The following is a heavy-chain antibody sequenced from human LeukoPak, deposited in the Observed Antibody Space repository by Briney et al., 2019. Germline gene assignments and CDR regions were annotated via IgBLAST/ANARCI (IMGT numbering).Heavy chain of an antibody. V-gene: IGHV3-48*02. CDR3: ARGPAAAIDY. Sequence: QSGGSLRLSCAASGFTFSTYSMNWVRQAPGKGLEWVSYIASSTIYYADSVKGRFTIPRDNAKNSLYLQMNSLRDEDTAVYYCARGPAAAIDYWGQGTLVTVSS. J-gene: IGHJ4*02. D-gene: IGHD2-2*01. CDR2: IASSTI. CDR1: GFTFSTYS.